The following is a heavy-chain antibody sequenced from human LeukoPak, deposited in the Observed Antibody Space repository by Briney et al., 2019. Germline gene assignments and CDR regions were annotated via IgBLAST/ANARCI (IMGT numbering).Heavy chain of an antibody. CDR3: ARDLNVDTAMARGSDNWFDP. V-gene: IGHV3-74*01. CDR1: GFTFSSYW. D-gene: IGHD5-18*01. J-gene: IGHJ5*02. CDR2: INSDGSST. Sequence: GGSLRLSCAASGFTFSSYWMHWVRQAPGKGLVWVSRINSDGSSTSYADSVKGRFTISRDNAKNTLYLQMNSLRAEDTAVYYCARDLNVDTAMARGSDNWFDPWGQGTLVTVSS.